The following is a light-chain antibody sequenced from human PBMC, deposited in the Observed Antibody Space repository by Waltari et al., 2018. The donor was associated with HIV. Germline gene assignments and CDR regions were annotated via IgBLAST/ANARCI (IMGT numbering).Light chain of an antibody. CDR3: QQSYSTPRT. J-gene: IGKJ1*01. CDR1: QNITSH. CDR2: AAS. V-gene: IGKV1-39*01. Sequence: DIRLTQSPSSLSASVGDRVTITCRPSQNITSHLSWYQQKSQRAPNLLIYAASNLRPGVPPRFSARGSGTEFTLTINTLQPEDVATYFCQQSYSTPRTFGQGTKVEVK.